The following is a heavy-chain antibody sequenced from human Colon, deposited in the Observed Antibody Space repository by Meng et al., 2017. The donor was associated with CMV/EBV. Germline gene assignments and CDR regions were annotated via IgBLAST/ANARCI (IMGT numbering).Heavy chain of an antibody. D-gene: IGHD6-19*01. CDR1: GFTFDRYT. J-gene: IGHJ3*02. CDR2: ISSTGTFI. V-gene: IGHV3-21*01. Sequence: GGSLRLSCAASGFTFDRYTMAWVRQAPGKGLEWVSSISSTGTFIHYADSVEGRFTIARDNAKTSLYLQMSSLRAEDTAVYYCVTKGATVDGRDTFDIWGQGTMVTVSS. CDR3: VTKGATVDGRDTFDI.